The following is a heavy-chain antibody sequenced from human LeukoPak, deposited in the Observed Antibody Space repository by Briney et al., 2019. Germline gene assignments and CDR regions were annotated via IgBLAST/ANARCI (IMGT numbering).Heavy chain of an antibody. V-gene: IGHV3-23*01. CDR2: ISGSGGST. CDR3: ATSRYDSSGYYGIIAY. D-gene: IGHD3-22*01. J-gene: IGHJ4*02. CDR1: GFNFDDYG. Sequence: GGSLRLSCAASGFNFDDYGMSWVRQAPGKGLEWVSAISGSGGSTYYADSLKGRFTISRDNAKNSLYLQMNSLRAEDTAVYYCATSRYDSSGYYGIIAYWGQGTLVTVSS.